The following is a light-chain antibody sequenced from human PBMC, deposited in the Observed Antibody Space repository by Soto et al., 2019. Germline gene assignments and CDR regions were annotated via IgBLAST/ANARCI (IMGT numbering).Light chain of an antibody. V-gene: IGKV1-33*01. J-gene: IGKJ1*01. CDR2: DAS. Sequence: DIQVTQSPSSLSASMGARVTITCRASQDIRKYLNWYQQKPGKAPKLLIYDASSLETGVPSRFSGTGSGTEFTLTISSLQSEDFALYYCQQYNDWPLTFGQGTNVDI. CDR3: QQYNDWPLT. CDR1: QDIRKY.